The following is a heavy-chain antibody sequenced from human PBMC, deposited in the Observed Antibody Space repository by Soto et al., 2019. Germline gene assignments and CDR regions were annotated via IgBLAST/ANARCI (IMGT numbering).Heavy chain of an antibody. J-gene: IGHJ6*03. D-gene: IGHD2-2*01. CDR1: GGSFSGYY. CDR2: INHSGST. V-gene: IGHV4-34*01. Sequence: QVQLQQWGAGLLKPSETLSLTCAVYGGSFSGYYWSWIRQPPGKGLEWIGEINHSGSTNYNPSLTSGLSTSAEGSTNHSSLQVRSVAAAAKAVYYCAAGRQDVVVVLPPYYYYMDVGGKGTTVTVAS. CDR3: AAGRQDVVVVLPPYYYYMDV.